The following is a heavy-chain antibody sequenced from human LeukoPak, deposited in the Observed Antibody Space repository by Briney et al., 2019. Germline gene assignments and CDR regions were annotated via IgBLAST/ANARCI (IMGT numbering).Heavy chain of an antibody. D-gene: IGHD5-18*01. J-gene: IGHJ4*02. CDR1: GFTFSSYS. V-gene: IGHV3-30*18. CDR2: ISYDGSNK. Sequence: GGSLRLSCAASGFTFSSYSMNWVRQAPGKGLEWVAVISYDGSNKYYADSVKGRFTISRDNSKNTLYLQMNSLRAEDTAVYYCAKDTWIQLYFTYSLIDYWGQGTLVTVSS. CDR3: AKDTWIQLYFTYSLIDY.